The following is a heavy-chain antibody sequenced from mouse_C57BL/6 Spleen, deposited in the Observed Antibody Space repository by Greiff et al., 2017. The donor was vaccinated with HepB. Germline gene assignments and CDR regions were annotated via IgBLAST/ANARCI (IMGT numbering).Heavy chain of an antibody. CDR1: GYTFTSYW. CDR3: ARYYSGSGFDY. V-gene: IGHV1-61*01. D-gene: IGHD1-1*01. J-gene: IGHJ2*01. Sequence: QVQLQQPGAELVRPGSSVKLSCKASGYTFTSYWMDWVKQRPGQGLEWIGNIYPSDSETHYNQKFKDKATLTVDKSSSTAYMQLSSLTSEDSAVYYCARYYSGSGFDYWGQGTTLTVSS. CDR2: IYPSDSET.